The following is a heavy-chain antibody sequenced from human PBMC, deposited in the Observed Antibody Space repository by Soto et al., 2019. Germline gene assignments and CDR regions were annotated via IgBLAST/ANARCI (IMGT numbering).Heavy chain of an antibody. D-gene: IGHD3-3*01. V-gene: IGHV5-51*01. Sequence: PGESLKISCQTSGCTFSSNWIGWVRQMPGKGLEWMGIIYPGDSDTRYSPSFQGQVTISADKSISTAYLQWSSLKASDTAMYYCARATTTYDFWSGYYGDYYGMDVWGQGTTVTVSS. J-gene: IGHJ6*02. CDR2: IYPGDSDT. CDR3: ARATTTYDFWSGYYGDYYGMDV. CDR1: GCTFSSNW.